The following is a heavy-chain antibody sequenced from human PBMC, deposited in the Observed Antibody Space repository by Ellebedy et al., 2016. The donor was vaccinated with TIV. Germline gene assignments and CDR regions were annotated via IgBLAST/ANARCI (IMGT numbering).Heavy chain of an antibody. CDR1: GFTFSSYA. J-gene: IGHJ4*02. Sequence: PGGSLRLSCAASGFTFSSYAMNWIRQAPGKGLEWVSVISGGGETTSYADSVKGRFTISRDNSKNMLFLQMKSLRAEDTALYYCAKGRKLIRSSSLDYWGQGTLVTVSS. CDR2: ISGGGETT. CDR3: AKGRKLIRSSSLDY. V-gene: IGHV3-23*01. D-gene: IGHD3-22*01.